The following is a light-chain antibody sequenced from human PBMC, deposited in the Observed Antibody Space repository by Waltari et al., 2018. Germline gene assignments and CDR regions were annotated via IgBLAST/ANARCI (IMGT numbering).Light chain of an antibody. V-gene: IGKV1-33*01. Sequence: DIQMTQSPSSLSASVGDRVTITCQASQDISTYLNWYQQKPGKAPKLLIYDVSNLEKGVPSRFSGGGSGTDFSFTISCLQSEDIATYYCQQYEDVPYTFGQGTK. CDR2: DVS. CDR3: QQYEDVPYT. J-gene: IGKJ2*01. CDR1: QDISTY.